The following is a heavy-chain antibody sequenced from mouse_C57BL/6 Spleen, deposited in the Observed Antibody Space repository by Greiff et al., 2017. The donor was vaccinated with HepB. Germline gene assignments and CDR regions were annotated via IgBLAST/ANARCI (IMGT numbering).Heavy chain of an antibody. CDR1: GYTFTDYN. CDR3: ERGYAHDAVFAY. CDR2: INPNNGGT. J-gene: IGHJ3*01. V-gene: IGHV1-22*01. D-gene: IGHD2-2*01. Sequence: EVQLQQSGPELVKPGASVKMSCKASGYTFTDYNMHWVKQSHGKSLEWIGYINPNNGGTSYNQKFKGKATLTVNKSSSTAYMQLHSLTSKESAVYYCERGYAHDAVFAYWGQGTLVTVAA.